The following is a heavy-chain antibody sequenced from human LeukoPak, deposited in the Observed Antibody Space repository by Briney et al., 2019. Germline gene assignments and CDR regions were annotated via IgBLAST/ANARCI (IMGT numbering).Heavy chain of an antibody. CDR1: GGSISTYH. J-gene: IGHJ4*02. V-gene: IGHV4-4*07. CDR3: ARGWEVGYSYGYYFDY. D-gene: IGHD5-18*01. CDR2: IYTSGST. Sequence: PSETLSLTCTVSGGSISTYHWSWIRQPAGKGLEWIARIYTSGSTSYSPSLKSRVSISVHKSKNQFSLKLSSVTAADTAVYYCARGWEVGYSYGYYFDYWGQGTLVTVSS.